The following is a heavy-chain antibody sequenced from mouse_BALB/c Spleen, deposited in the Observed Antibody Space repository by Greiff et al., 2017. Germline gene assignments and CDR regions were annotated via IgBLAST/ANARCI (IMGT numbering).Heavy chain of an antibody. CDR3: ARGFITTVVDY. CDR1: GYSFTGYF. D-gene: IGHD1-1*01. Sequence: EVHLVESGPELVKPGASVKISCKASGYSFTGYFMNWVMQSHGKSLEWIGRINPYNGDTFYNQKFKGKATLTVDKSSSTAHMELRSLASEDSAVYYCARGFITTVVDYWGQGTTLTVSS. V-gene: IGHV1-20*02. J-gene: IGHJ2*01. CDR2: INPYNGDT.